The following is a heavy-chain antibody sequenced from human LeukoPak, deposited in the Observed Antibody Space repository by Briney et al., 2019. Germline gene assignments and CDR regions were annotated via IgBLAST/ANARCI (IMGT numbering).Heavy chain of an antibody. J-gene: IGHJ4*02. CDR1: GYSFTKNW. V-gene: IGHV5-51*01. CDR3: VRGAYGGF. D-gene: IGHD1-26*01. CDR2: IFPSDSDI. Sequence: GESLKISCKGSGYSFTKNWIAWVRQMPRRGLEWMGIIFPSDSDIKYSPSFQGQVTISADKSINTAYLQWSSLKASDTAMYYCVRGAYGGFWGQGTLVTVSS.